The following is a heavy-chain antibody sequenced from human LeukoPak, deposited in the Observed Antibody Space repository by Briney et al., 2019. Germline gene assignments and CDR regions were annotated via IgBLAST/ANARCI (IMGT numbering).Heavy chain of an antibody. J-gene: IGHJ5*02. CDR2: IHPGDSDT. CDR3: ARRYYGSGSYYNWFDP. Sequence: GESLKISCKGSGYSFTSYWIGWVRQMPGKGLEWMGLIHPGDSDTRYSPSFQGQVTISADKSISTAYLQWSSLKASDTAMYYCARRYYGSGSYYNWFDPWGQGTLVTVSS. V-gene: IGHV5-51*01. CDR1: GYSFTSYW. D-gene: IGHD3-10*01.